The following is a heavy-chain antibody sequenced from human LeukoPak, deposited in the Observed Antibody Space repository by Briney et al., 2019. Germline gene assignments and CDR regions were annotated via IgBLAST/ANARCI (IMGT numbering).Heavy chain of an antibody. V-gene: IGHV4-59*01. CDR2: IYYSGTT. Sequence: SETLSLTCTVSGASISGDYWSWIRQPPGKGLEWIGYIYYSGTTKYNPSLMSRVTISVDTSKNQVSLNLRSVTAADTAVYYCVRGGCSSCYIRHWGQGTLVIVSS. CDR3: VRGGCSSCYIRH. CDR1: GASISGDY. D-gene: IGHD2-2*02. J-gene: IGHJ4*02.